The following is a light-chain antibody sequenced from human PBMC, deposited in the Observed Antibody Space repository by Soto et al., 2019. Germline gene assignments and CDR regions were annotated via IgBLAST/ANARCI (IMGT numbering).Light chain of an antibody. J-gene: IGKJ1*01. Sequence: SIGERITRSGRASQGISSYLAWYQQKPGKAPKLLIYAASTLPSGVPSRFSGSGSGTDFTLTISCLQSEDFATYYCQQYYSFPPTFAQRTKVDI. CDR3: QQYYSFPPT. CDR2: AAS. V-gene: IGKV1D-8*01. CDR1: QGISSY.